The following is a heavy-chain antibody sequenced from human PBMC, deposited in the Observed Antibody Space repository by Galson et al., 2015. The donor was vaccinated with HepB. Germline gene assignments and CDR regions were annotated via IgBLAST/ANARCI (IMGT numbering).Heavy chain of an antibody. CDR3: AKELLLFPVSPIDY. D-gene: IGHD2-15*01. V-gene: IGHV3-23*01. J-gene: IGHJ4*02. CDR1: GFTFSSYA. CDR2: ISGSRGST. Sequence: SLRLSCAASGFTFSSYAMSWVRQAPGKGLEGVSAISGSRGSTYYADSVKGRFTISRDNSKNTLYLQMNSLRAEDTAVYYCAKELLLFPVSPIDYWGQGTLLTVSS.